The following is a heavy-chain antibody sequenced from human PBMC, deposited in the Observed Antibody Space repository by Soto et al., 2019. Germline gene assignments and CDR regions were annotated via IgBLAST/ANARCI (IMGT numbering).Heavy chain of an antibody. CDR1: GFTFSTYA. CDR2: ISNSGGST. J-gene: IGHJ4*02. D-gene: IGHD2-2*01. Sequence: EVQLLESGGGLVQTGGSLRLSCTASGFTFSTYALSWVRQAPGKGLEWVSTISNSGGSTYYADSMKGRFTISRDNSKNTLYLQMNSLRAEDTAVYYCAKDFDTTVFNFDYWGQGTLVTVSS. CDR3: AKDFDTTVFNFDY. V-gene: IGHV3-23*01.